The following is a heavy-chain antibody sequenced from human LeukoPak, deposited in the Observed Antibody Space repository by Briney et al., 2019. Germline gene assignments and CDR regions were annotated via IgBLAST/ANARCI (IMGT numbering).Heavy chain of an antibody. D-gene: IGHD3-10*01. CDR3: ARGGWSRGWFDP. CDR2: ISMSGSVI. J-gene: IGHJ5*02. Sequence: PGGPLRLSCAASGFKFRDYYMSWIRQAPGKGLEWISYISMSGSVIQYSDSVKGRFTPSRDNVKNSLHLHMDTLRVDDRSVYYCARGGWSRGWFDPWVQGTLVSVCS. V-gene: IGHV3-11*01. CDR1: GFKFRDYY.